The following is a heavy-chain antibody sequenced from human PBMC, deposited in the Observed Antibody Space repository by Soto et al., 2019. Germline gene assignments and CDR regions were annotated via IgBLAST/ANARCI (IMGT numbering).Heavy chain of an antibody. CDR3: ARGEGDGYDFDY. Sequence: VKVSCKASGGTFRSYAISWVRQAPGQGLEGMGGIIPIFGTANYAQKFQGRVTITADESTSTAYMELSSLRSEDRAVYYCARGEGDGYDFDYWGQGTLVTVSS. D-gene: IGHD5-12*01. V-gene: IGHV1-69*13. CDR1: GGTFRSYA. CDR2: IIPIFGTA. J-gene: IGHJ4*02.